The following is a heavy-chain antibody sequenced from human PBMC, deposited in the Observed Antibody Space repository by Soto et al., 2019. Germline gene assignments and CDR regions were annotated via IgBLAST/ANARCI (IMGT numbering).Heavy chain of an antibody. CDR3: ARGQEGVVATH. CDR2: VKDGGHT. V-gene: IGHV4-34*01. J-gene: IGHJ4*02. CDR1: GGSLSGYY. Sequence: QVQLQQWGAGLLKPSETLSLNCAVTGGSLSGYYWSWIRQPPGKGLEWIGEVKDGGHTKYSPSLRGRVTISSDTSTIQCSLSLNSVTAADTGVYYCARGQEGVVATHWDQGSLVTVSS. D-gene: IGHD5-12*01.